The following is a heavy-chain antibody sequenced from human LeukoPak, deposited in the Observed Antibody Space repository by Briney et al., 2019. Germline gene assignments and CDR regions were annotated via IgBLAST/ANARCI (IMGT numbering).Heavy chain of an antibody. CDR3: ARDYTYYDILTGYPYWYFDL. V-gene: IGHV3-7*01. J-gene: IGHJ2*01. CDR1: GFTFSSYW. Sequence: PGGSLRLSCAASGFTFSSYWMSWDRQAPGKGLEWVANIKQDGSEKYYVDSVKGRFTISRDNAKNSLYLQMNSLRAEDTAVYYCARDYTYYDILTGYPYWYFDLWGRGTLVTVSS. CDR2: IKQDGSEK. D-gene: IGHD3-9*01.